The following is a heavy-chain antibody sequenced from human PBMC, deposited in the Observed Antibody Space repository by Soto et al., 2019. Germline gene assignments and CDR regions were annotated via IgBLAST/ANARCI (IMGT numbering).Heavy chain of an antibody. CDR2: IKSKSDDGTT. CDR1: GFIFSNVW. Sequence: GGSLRLSCAVSGFIFSNVWMSWVRQAPGKGLEWVGHIKSKSDDGTTDYAAPVKGRFTISRDDSKNTLYLEMNSLQSEDTALYYCNTYGVGATNSWFDPWGQGTLVTVSS. CDR3: NTYGVGATNSWFDP. J-gene: IGHJ5*01. D-gene: IGHD1-26*01. V-gene: IGHV3-15*01.